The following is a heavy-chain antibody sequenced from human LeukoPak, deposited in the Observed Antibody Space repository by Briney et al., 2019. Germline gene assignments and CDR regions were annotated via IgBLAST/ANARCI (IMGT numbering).Heavy chain of an antibody. Sequence: SQTLSLTCTVSGGSISSGSYYWSWIRQPAGKGLEWFGRIYTSGSTNYNPSLKSRVTISVDTSKNQFCLKLSSVTAADTAVYYCARDGSSWYNWFDPWGQRTLVTVSS. CDR2: IYTSGST. D-gene: IGHD6-13*01. CDR3: ARDGSSWYNWFDP. V-gene: IGHV4-61*02. CDR1: GGSISSGSYY. J-gene: IGHJ5*02.